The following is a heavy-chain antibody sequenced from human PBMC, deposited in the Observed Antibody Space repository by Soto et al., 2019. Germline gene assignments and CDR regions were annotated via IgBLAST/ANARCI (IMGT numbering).Heavy chain of an antibody. CDR2: ISYDGSNK. Sequence: QVQLVESGGGVVQPGRSLRLSCAASGFTFSSYAMHWVRQAPGKGLEWVAVISYDGSNKYYADSVKGRFTISGDNSKNTLYLQMHRLRAEDTAVYYWARANRGVRFNWFDPWGQGSLVTVSS. V-gene: IGHV3-30-3*01. CDR3: ARANRGVRFNWFDP. J-gene: IGHJ5*02. D-gene: IGHD3-10*01. CDR1: GFTFSSYA.